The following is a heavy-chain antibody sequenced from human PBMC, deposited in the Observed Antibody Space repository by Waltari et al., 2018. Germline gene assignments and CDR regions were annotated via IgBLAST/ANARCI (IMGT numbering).Heavy chain of an antibody. CDR3: VRDDDGGMGSV. V-gene: IGHV3-7*01. J-gene: IGHJ6*02. CDR1: GFTFSRFW. Sequence: EVQLVESGGGLVQPGGSLRLSCAASGFTFSRFWMSWVRQAPGKGLEWVANIYQDGTVTNYVDSVKGRFTTSRDNARNSLYLQIISLIVDDTAVYYCVRDDDGGMGSVWGQGSTVTVSS. D-gene: IGHD3-16*01. CDR2: IYQDGTVT.